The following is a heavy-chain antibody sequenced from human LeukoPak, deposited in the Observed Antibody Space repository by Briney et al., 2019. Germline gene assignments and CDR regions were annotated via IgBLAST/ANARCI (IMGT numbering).Heavy chain of an antibody. J-gene: IGHJ4*02. Sequence: GGSLRLSCAASGFTFSSNAMGWVRQAPGKGLEWVSAITASAASTYYADSVKGGFTISRDNSKNTLYLQMNSLRAEDTAIYYCAKDRRGPAAGTWYFESWGQGNLVTVSS. V-gene: IGHV3-23*01. CDR3: AKDRRGPAAGTWYFES. CDR1: GFTFSSNA. CDR2: ITASAAST. D-gene: IGHD6-13*01.